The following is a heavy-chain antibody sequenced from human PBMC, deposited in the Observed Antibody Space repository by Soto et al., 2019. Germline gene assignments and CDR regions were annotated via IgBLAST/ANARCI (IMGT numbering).Heavy chain of an antibody. CDR3: ARGRQLVHYYYYYMDV. CDR1: GYTFTSHD. J-gene: IGHJ6*03. V-gene: IGHV1-8*01. Sequence: ASVKVSCKASGYTFTSHDINWVRQATGQGLEWMGWMNPNSGNTGYAQKFQGRVTMTRNTSISTAYMELSSLRSEDTAVYYCARGRQLVHYYYYYMDVWGKGTTVTVSS. D-gene: IGHD6-13*01. CDR2: MNPNSGNT.